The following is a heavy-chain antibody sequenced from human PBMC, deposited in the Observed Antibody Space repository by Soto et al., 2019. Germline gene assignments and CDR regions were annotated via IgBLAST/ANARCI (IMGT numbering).Heavy chain of an antibody. Sequence: GASVKVSCKASGYTFSNYYMHWLRQAPGQGLEWMGVINPSDASTNNAQKFQGRVTMTRDTSTSTIYMELSSLRSEDTAMYYCAFFNSLSRHLDVFSFSSRGTMVIGS. CDR2: INPSDAST. D-gene: IGHD3-3*01. J-gene: IGHJ3*01. CDR3: AFFNSLSRHLDVFSF. CDR1: GYTFSNYY. V-gene: IGHV1-46*01.